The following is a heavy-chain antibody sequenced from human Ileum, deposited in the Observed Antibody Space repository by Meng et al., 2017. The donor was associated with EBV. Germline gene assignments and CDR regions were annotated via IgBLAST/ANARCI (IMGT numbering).Heavy chain of an antibody. CDR2: VYHDGAT. J-gene: IGHJ4*02. V-gene: IGHV4-4*02. D-gene: IGHD3-10*01. CDR3: ARSSPIVRGLGY. Sequence: VERPASGQGVVKRSGALSLPCGVFGAAVRGSDWWSWVRQPPGKGLEWIGEVYHDGATNYHPSLKSRVTISLDKSKNEVNLHLNSLTAADTAVYFCARSSPIVRGLGYWGQGTLVTVSS. CDR1: GAAVRGSDW.